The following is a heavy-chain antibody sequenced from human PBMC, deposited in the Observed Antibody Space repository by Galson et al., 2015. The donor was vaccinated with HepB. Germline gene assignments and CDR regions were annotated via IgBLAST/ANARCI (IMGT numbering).Heavy chain of an antibody. J-gene: IGHJ6*02. CDR2: IYSGDTT. D-gene: IGHD4/OR15-4a*01. Sequence: SLRLSCAASRFNVSDNYMSWVRQAPGKGLEWVSVIYSGDTTYYADSVKGRFTISRDSSKNTLYLQMNSLRAEDTAVYYCARDQGDDYVNYYFYSGMDVWGQGTTVTVSS. V-gene: IGHV3-66*02. CDR1: RFNVSDNY. CDR3: ARDQGDDYVNYYFYSGMDV.